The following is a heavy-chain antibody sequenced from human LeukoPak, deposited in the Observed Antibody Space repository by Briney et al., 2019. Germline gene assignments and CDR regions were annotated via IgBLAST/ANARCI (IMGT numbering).Heavy chain of an antibody. J-gene: IGHJ2*01. CDR2: ISTDGSYM. Sequence: PGGSLRLSCAVSGFTFSSSPFHWVPQAPGKGLEWVAAISTDGSYMYHGDSVKGRFTISRDNPMNTLYLQMNGLRPDDTAVYYCARSLIPGRWYFDLWGRGTLVTVSS. CDR1: GFTFSSSP. D-gene: IGHD3-16*01. V-gene: IGHV3-30*04. CDR3: ARSLIPGRWYFDL.